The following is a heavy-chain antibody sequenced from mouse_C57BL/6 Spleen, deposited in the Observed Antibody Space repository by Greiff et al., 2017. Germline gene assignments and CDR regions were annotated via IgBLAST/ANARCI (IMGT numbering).Heavy chain of an antibody. CDR1: GYSITSGYY. CDR3: ARGDYYGSYFDY. CDR2: ISYDGSN. D-gene: IGHD1-1*01. J-gene: IGHJ2*01. Sequence: EVKLQESGPGLVKPSQSLSLTCSVTGYSITSGYYWNWIRQFPGNKLEWMGYISYDGSNNYNPSLKNRIYITRDTSKNQFFLKLNSVTTEDTATYYCARGDYYGSYFDYWGQGTTLTVSS. V-gene: IGHV3-6*01.